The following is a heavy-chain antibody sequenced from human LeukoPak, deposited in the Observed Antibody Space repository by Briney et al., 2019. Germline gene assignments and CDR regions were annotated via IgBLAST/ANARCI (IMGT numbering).Heavy chain of an antibody. V-gene: IGHV4-34*01. Sequence: SATLSLTCTFYGESFSVYYWSWIRPPPGKGLEWVRKINHSGSTNYNTSLKRRVTISVGTSKNQFSLKLSSVTAADTAVYYRARGRVVPAAIYRVYYYCYMDVWGKGTTVTVSS. CDR2: INHSGST. D-gene: IGHD2-2*02. CDR3: ARGRVVPAAIYRVYYYCYMDV. CDR1: GESFSVYY. J-gene: IGHJ6*03.